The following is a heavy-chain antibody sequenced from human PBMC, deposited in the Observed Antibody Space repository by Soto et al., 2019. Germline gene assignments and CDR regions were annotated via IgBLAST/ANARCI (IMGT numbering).Heavy chain of an antibody. CDR1: GGSISSGGYY. CDR2: IYYSGST. V-gene: IGHV4-31*03. Sequence: QVQLQESGPGLVKPSQILSLTCTVSGGSISSGGYYWSWIRQHPGKGLEWIGDIYYSGSTYYNPSLKSRVTISVDTSKNQFSLKLSSVTAADTAVYYCAREWRDYYFDYWGQGTLVTVSS. J-gene: IGHJ4*02. CDR3: AREWRDYYFDY.